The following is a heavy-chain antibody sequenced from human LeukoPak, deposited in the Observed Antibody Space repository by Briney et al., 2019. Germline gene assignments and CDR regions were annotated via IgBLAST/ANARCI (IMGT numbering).Heavy chain of an antibody. Sequence: SETLSLTCTVSGGSISSYYWSWIRQPPGKGLEWIGEINHSGSTNYNPSLKSRVTISVDTSKNQFSLKLSSVTAADTAVYYCARLHTDRYYYDSSGYDQEFDYWGQGTLVTVSS. CDR1: GGSISSYY. CDR2: INHSGST. D-gene: IGHD3-22*01. V-gene: IGHV4-34*01. J-gene: IGHJ4*02. CDR3: ARLHTDRYYYDSSGYDQEFDY.